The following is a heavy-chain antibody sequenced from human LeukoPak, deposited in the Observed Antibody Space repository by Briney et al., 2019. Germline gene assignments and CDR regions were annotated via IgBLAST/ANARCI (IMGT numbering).Heavy chain of an antibody. CDR1: GFTFSSYS. CDR2: ISSSSSYI. D-gene: IGHD3-22*01. V-gene: IGHV3-21*01. Sequence: GGSLRLSCAASGFTFSSYSMNWVRQAPGKGLEWVSSISSSSSYIYYADSVKGRFTISRDNAKNSLYLQMNSLRAEDTAVYYCARVKYYYDSSGYYPPHFDYWGQGTLVTVSS. CDR3: ARVKYYYDSSGYYPPHFDY. J-gene: IGHJ4*02.